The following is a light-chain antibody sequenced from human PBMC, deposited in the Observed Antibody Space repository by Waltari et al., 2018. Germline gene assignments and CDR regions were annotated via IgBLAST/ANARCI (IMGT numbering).Light chain of an antibody. CDR2: GAS. J-gene: IGKJ1*01. CDR1: QTITNY. V-gene: IGKV1-39*01. CDR3: QQTYITPRT. Sequence: DIPMTQFPTSLSASVEDRVTITCRASQTITNYLNWYQQKSGKAPRLLIYGASNLQGGVPSRFRGSGSGTDFTLTISNLQPEDFATYYCQQTYITPRTFGQGTKVEIK.